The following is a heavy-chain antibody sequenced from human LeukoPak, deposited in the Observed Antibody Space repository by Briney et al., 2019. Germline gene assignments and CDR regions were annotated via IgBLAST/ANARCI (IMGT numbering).Heavy chain of an antibody. CDR3: ARAESSAFMMILMVGGVVDY. D-gene: IGHD3-22*01. Sequence: ASVKVPCKASGYTFSAYYMHWVRQAPGQGLEWMGWINPNSGGTDYAQKFQGRVTMTRDTSITTAYMELSSLRSDDTAVYYCARAESSAFMMILMVGGVVDYWGQGTLVTVSS. CDR1: GYTFSAYY. CDR2: INPNSGGT. J-gene: IGHJ4*02. V-gene: IGHV1-2*02.